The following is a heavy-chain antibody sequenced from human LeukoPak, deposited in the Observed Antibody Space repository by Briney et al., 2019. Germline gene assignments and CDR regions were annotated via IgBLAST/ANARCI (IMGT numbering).Heavy chain of an antibody. CDR3: TKLSDCGDDCYDRPHWFDP. Sequence: SETLSLTCTVSGGSMTGYYWAWIRQPPGKRLEWIGYVHSSGGTKYNPSLKSRVTVSIDMSRNQFSLDVRSVTAADKATYYCTKLSDCGDDCYDRPHWFDPWGQGRLVTVSS. D-gene: IGHD2-21*02. J-gene: IGHJ5*02. V-gene: IGHV4-59*08. CDR2: VHSSGGT. CDR1: GGSMTGYY.